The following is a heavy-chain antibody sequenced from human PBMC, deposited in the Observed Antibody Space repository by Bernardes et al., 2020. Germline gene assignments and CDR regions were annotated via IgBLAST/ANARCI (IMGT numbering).Heavy chain of an antibody. J-gene: IGHJ6*02. D-gene: IGHD5-12*01. CDR3: ASEGYSGYDSSGGMDV. V-gene: IGHV3-21*01. CDR2: ISSSSSYI. Sequence: GGSLRLSCAASGFTFSSYSMNWVRQAPGKGLEWVSSISSSSSYIYYADSVKGRFTISRDNAKNSLYLQMNSLRAEDTAVYYCASEGYSGYDSSGGMDVWGQGTTVTVSS. CDR1: GFTFSSYS.